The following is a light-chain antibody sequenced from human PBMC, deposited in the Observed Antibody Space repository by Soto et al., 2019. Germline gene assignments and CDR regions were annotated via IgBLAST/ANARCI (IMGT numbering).Light chain of an antibody. CDR1: QGVASNC. CDR2: SAS. J-gene: IGKJ1*01. V-gene: IGKV3-20*01. CDR3: QQYGTAPPWT. Sequence: IVLTQSPGTLSLSPGEKATLSCWASQGVASNCLAWYQQKPGQAPRLLIYSASSRATGIPDRFSGSGSGTDFTFTTRSLESGDFAGYYCQQYGTAPPWTVGQGTKVEIK.